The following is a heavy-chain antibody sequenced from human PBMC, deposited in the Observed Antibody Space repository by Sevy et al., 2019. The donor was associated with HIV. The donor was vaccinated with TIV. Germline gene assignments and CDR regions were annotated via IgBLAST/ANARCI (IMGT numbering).Heavy chain of an antibody. CDR3: AREEQWLAVDAFDI. D-gene: IGHD6-19*01. CDR2: IKQDGSEK. CDR1: GFTFSSYW. V-gene: IGHV3-7*03. Sequence: GGSLRLSCAASGFTFSSYWMSWVRQAPGKGLEWGANIKQDGSEKYYVDSVKGRFTISRDNAKNSLYLQMNSLRAEDTAVYYCAREEQWLAVDAFDIWGQGTMVTVSS. J-gene: IGHJ3*02.